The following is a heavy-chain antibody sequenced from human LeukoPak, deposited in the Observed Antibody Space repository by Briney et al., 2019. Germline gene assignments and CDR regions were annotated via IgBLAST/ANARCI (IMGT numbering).Heavy chain of an antibody. V-gene: IGHV3-23*01. CDR3: ARDIRGSGNYGWFDP. D-gene: IGHD3-10*01. CDR2: ISDSGGST. Sequence: GGSLRLSCAASGFTFSSYAMSWVRQAPGKGLEWVAAISDSGGSTYYVDSVRGRFTISRDNSKNTLYLQMNSLSAEDTAIYSCARDIRGSGNYGWFDPWGQGTLVTVST. J-gene: IGHJ5*02. CDR1: GFTFSSYA.